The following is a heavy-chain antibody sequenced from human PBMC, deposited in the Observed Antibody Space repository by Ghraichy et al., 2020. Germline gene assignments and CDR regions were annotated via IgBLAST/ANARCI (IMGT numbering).Heavy chain of an antibody. J-gene: IGHJ6*02. CDR3: ARDPMRLFFGVVTPREDYYYYGMDV. CDR2: IIPIFGTA. V-gene: IGHV1-69*13. D-gene: IGHD3-3*01. Sequence: SVKVSCKASGGTFSSYAISWVRQAPGQGLEWMGGIIPIFGTANYAQKFQGRVTITADESTSTAYMELSSLRSEDTAVYYCARDPMRLFFGVVTPREDYYYYGMDVWGQGTTVTVSS. CDR1: GGTFSSYA.